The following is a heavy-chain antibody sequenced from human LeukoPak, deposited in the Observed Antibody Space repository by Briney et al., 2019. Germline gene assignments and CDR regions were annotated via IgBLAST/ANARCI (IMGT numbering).Heavy chain of an antibody. V-gene: IGHV3-66*01. CDR1: GFTFGSYS. CDR2: IYSGGST. D-gene: IGHD5-24*01. CDR3: ARDNSVRDEAWWFNP. Sequence: GGSLRLSCAASGFTFGSYSMNWVRQAPGKGLEWVSLIYSGGSTYYADSVKGRFTISRDNSKNTLYLQMNSLRAEDTAVYYCARDNSVRDEAWWFNPWGQGTLVTVSS. J-gene: IGHJ5*02.